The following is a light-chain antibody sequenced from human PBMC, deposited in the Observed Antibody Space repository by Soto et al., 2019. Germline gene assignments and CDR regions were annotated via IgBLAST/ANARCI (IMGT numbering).Light chain of an antibody. CDR1: QTIGSNS. Sequence: EIVLTQSPGTLSLSPGERATLSCRASQTIGSNSLAWYQRKPGQAPRLLIYGTSSRATGIPDRFSGSGSGTDFTLTISRLEPEDFAVYICQQYGSSLWTLGQGTKVDIK. CDR2: GTS. J-gene: IGKJ1*01. V-gene: IGKV3-20*01. CDR3: QQYGSSLWT.